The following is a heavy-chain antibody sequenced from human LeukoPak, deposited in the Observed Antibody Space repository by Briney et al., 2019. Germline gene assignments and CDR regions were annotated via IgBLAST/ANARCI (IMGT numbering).Heavy chain of an antibody. V-gene: IGHV3-23*01. CDR1: GFTFSSYA. J-gene: IGHJ4*02. D-gene: IGHD1-26*01. CDR2: FSGSGGST. Sequence: PGGSLRLSCAASGFTFSSYAMSWVRQAPGKGLEWVSTFSGSGGSTYYADSVKGRFTISRDNSKNTLYLQMNSLRAEDTAVYYCAKDGSMVGANPFDYWGQGTLVTVSS. CDR3: AKDGSMVGANPFDY.